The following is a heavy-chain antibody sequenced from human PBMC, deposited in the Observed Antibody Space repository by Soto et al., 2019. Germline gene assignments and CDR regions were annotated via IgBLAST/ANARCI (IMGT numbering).Heavy chain of an antibody. D-gene: IGHD1-26*01. Sequence: EVQLLESGGGLVQPRRSLRLSFSASGFNFTNHVITWVRQAPGKSLEWVSSISNSDDVGFYADSVRGRFIVSRDTSTNTIYLQMNYLRVEDTAVYYCAKTVGATKLEDYWGQGTLVTVSS. CDR1: GFNFTNHV. J-gene: IGHJ4*02. CDR2: ISNSDDVG. CDR3: AKTVGATKLEDY. V-gene: IGHV3-23*01.